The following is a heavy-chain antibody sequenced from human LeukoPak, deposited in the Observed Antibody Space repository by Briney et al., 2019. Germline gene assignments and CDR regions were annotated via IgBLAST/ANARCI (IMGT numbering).Heavy chain of an antibody. Sequence: PSETLSLTCTVSGVSISSYYWSWIRQPAGKGLEWIGRIYTSGSTNYNPSLKSRVTISVDKSKNQFSLKLSSVTAADTAVYYCARADTAMVPGSYYYFMHVWGKGTTVTVSS. CDR3: ARADTAMVPGSYYYFMHV. D-gene: IGHD5-18*01. J-gene: IGHJ6*03. V-gene: IGHV4-4*07. CDR2: IYTSGST. CDR1: GVSISSYY.